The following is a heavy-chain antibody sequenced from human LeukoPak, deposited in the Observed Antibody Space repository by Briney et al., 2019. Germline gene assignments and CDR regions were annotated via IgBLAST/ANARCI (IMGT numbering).Heavy chain of an antibody. D-gene: IGHD3-9*01. CDR3: ARQRGDILTGYYMPRGFDY. CDR1: GFTFSSYE. CDR2: ISSSGSTI. J-gene: IGHJ4*02. V-gene: IGHV3-48*03. Sequence: GGSLRLSCAASGFTFSSYEMTWVRQAPGKGLKWASYISSSGSTIYYADSVKGRFTISRDNAKNSLYLQMNSLRAEDTAVYYCARQRGDILTGYYMPRGFDYWGQGTLVTVSS.